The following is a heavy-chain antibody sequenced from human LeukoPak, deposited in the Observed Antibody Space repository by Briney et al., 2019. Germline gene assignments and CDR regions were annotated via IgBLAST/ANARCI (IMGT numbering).Heavy chain of an antibody. D-gene: IGHD5-24*01. CDR2: IIPILGIA. J-gene: IGHJ4*02. Sequence: SVKVSCKASGGTFSSYAISWVRQAPGQGLEWMGRIIPILGIANYAQKFQGRVTITADKSTSTAYMELSSLRSEDTAVYYCARDLGRPRDGYPDYWGQGTLVTVSS. V-gene: IGHV1-69*04. CDR3: ARDLGRPRDGYPDY. CDR1: GGTFSSYA.